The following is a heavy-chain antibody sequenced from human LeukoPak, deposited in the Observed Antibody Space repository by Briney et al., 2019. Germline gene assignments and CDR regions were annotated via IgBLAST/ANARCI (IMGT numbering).Heavy chain of an antibody. D-gene: IGHD3-3*01. CDR1: GGSFSGYY. CDR2: INHSGST. CDR3: ARERTIFGRGRSRGTFDY. V-gene: IGHV4-34*01. J-gene: IGHJ4*02. Sequence: SETLSLTCAVYGGSFSGYYWSWIRQPPGKGLEWIGEINHSGSTNYNPSLKSRVTISVDTSKNQFSLKLSSVTAADTAVYYCARERTIFGRGRSRGTFDYWGQGTLVTVSS.